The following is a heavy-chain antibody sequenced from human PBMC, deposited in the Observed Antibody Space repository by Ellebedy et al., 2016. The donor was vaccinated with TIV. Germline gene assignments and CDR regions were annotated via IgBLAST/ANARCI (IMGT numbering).Heavy chain of an antibody. V-gene: IGHV3-30*03. J-gene: IGHJ4*02. Sequence: GGSLRLXCAASGFTFSDFYFHWVRQAPGEGLEWLALISFDGSNKYYAESVKGRFTISRDNSKNTLYLQVDSLGVDDMAVYFCARGETYYSDDNNYGFEYWGQGTLVAVSS. CDR2: ISFDGSNK. CDR1: GFTFSDFY. CDR3: ARGETYYSDDNNYGFEY. D-gene: IGHD3-22*01.